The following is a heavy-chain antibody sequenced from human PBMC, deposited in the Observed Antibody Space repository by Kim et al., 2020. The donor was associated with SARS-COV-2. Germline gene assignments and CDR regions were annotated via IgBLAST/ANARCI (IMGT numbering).Heavy chain of an antibody. J-gene: IGHJ5*02. D-gene: IGHD3-22*01. CDR2: IKQDGSEK. V-gene: IGHV3-7*01. CDR3: ASLYLKGYYYDSSPSVKNWFDP. CDR1: GFTFSSYW. Sequence: GGSLRLSCAASGFTFSSYWMSWVRQAPGKGLEWVANIKQDGSEKYYVDSVKGRFTISRDNAKNSLYLQMNSLRAEDTAVYYCASLYLKGYYYDSSPSVKNWFDPWGQGTLVTVSS.